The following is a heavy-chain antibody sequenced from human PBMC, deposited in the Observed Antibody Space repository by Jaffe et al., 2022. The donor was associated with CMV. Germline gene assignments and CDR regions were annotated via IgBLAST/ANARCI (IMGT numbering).Heavy chain of an antibody. CDR1: GFTFSSYV. J-gene: IGHJ4*02. D-gene: IGHD3-16*01. Sequence: QVHLVESGGGVVQPGRSLRLSCAASGFTFSSYVMDWVRQAPGKGLEWVAVIWYDGSNKYYGDSVRGRFTISRDNSKNTLYLQMNSLRAEDTAVYYCAASEGGATFDYFGQGTMVSVSS. CDR3: AASEGGATFDY. V-gene: IGHV3-33*08. CDR2: IWYDGSNK.